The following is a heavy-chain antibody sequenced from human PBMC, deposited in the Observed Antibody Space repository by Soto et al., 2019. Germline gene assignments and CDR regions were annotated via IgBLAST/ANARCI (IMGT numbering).Heavy chain of an antibody. J-gene: IGHJ6*02. CDR2: IKSKTDGGTT. Sequence: GSLRLSCAASGFTFSNAWMSWVRQAPGKGLEWVGRIKSKTDGGTTDYAAPVKGRFTISRDDSKNTLYLQMNSLKTEDTAVYYCTTELRFSSGMDVWGQGTTVTVSS. CDR1: GFTFSNAW. CDR3: TTELRFSSGMDV. V-gene: IGHV3-15*01. D-gene: IGHD3-3*01.